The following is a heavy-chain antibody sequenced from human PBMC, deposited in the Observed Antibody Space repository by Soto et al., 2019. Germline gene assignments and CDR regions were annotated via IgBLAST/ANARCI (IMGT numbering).Heavy chain of an antibody. J-gene: IGHJ4*02. Sequence: QVQQVESGGGVVQPGRSLRLSCAASGFTFSSYGMHWVRQAPGKGLEWVAVISYDGSNKYYADSVKGRFTISRDNSKNTLYLQMNSLRAEDTAVYYCAKDGGGGQHIAAAGTYVWYYFDYWGQGTLVTVSS. V-gene: IGHV3-30*18. D-gene: IGHD6-13*01. CDR2: ISYDGSNK. CDR3: AKDGGGGQHIAAAGTYVWYYFDY. CDR1: GFTFSSYG.